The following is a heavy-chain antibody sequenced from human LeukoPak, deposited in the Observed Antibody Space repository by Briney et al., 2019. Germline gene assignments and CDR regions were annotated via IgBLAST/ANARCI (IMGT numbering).Heavy chain of an antibody. D-gene: IGHD3-16*01. CDR3: ARPQGVYYYYYMDV. J-gene: IGHJ6*03. V-gene: IGHV3-20*04. CDR1: GFTFSSYG. CDR2: INWNGGST. Sequence: GGSLRLSCAASGFTFSSYGMRWVRQAPGKGLEWVSGINWNGGSTGYADSVKGRFTISRDNAKNSLYLQMNSLRVEDTALYYCARPQGVYYYYYMDVWGKGTTVTVSS.